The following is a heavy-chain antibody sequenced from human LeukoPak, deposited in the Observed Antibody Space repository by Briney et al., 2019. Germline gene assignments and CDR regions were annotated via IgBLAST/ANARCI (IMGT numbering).Heavy chain of an antibody. CDR1: GFTFSSYA. J-gene: IGHJ4*02. CDR3: AKDKLLYRYFDY. V-gene: IGHV3-23*01. D-gene: IGHD3-10*01. Sequence: PGGSLRLSCAASGFTFSSYAMSWVRHAPGKGLEWVSAISGSGGSTYYADSVKGRFTISRDNTKNTLYLQMNSLRAEDTAVYYCAKDKLLYRYFDYWGQGTLVTVSS. CDR2: ISGSGGST.